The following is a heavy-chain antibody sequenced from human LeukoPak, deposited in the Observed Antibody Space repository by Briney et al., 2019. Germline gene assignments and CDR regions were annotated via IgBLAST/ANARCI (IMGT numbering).Heavy chain of an antibody. J-gene: IGHJ4*02. Sequence: PSETLSLTCTVSGGSIRSTSYSWGWIRQPPGKGLEWIGNIHYTGTTYYNPSLRSRVTIFVDTSNNNFPLKLNSVTAADTAVYYCAKLVPAAGPTDFDYWGQGTLVTVSS. V-gene: IGHV4-39*02. CDR2: IHYTGTT. CDR1: GGSIRSTSYS. D-gene: IGHD6-13*01. CDR3: AKLVPAAGPTDFDY.